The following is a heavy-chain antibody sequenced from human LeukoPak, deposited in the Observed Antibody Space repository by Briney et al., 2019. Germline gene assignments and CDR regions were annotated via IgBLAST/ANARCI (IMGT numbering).Heavy chain of an antibody. CDR2: INWNGGST. D-gene: IGHD2-2*01. J-gene: IGHJ4*02. Sequence: RPGGSLRLSCAASGFTLDDYGMSWVRQAPGKGLEWVSGINWNGGSTGYADSVKGRFTISRDNAKNSLYLQMNSLRAEDTALYYCARGYCSSTSCYFDYWGQGTLVTVSS. CDR3: ARGYCSSTSCYFDY. CDR1: GFTLDDYG. V-gene: IGHV3-20*04.